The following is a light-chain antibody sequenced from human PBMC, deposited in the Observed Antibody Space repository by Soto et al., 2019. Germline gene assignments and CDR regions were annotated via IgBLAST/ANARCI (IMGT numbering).Light chain of an antibody. V-gene: IGLV2-14*01. CDR3: SSYTSSSTLV. J-gene: IGLJ1*01. Sequence: QSVLTQPASVSGSPGQSITISCTGTSSDVGGHNSVAWYQHNPGKAPKLMIYDVNTRPSGVSNRFSGSKSGNTASLTISGLQAKDEADYYCSSYTSSSTLVFGTGTKLTVL. CDR1: SSDVGGHNS. CDR2: DVN.